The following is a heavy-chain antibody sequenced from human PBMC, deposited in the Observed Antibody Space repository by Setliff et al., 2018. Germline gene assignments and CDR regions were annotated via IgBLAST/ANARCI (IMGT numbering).Heavy chain of an antibody. V-gene: IGHV4-59*01. J-gene: IGHJ4*02. Sequence: SETLSLTCTVSGGSISSYYWSWIRHPPGKGLEWIGYIYYSGSTNYNPSLKSRVTISVDTSKNQFSLKLSSVTAADTAVYYCARESPLDDYVWGSYRSYYFDYWGQGTLVTVSS. CDR1: GGSISSYY. D-gene: IGHD3-16*02. CDR2: IYYSGST. CDR3: ARESPLDDYVWGSYRSYYFDY.